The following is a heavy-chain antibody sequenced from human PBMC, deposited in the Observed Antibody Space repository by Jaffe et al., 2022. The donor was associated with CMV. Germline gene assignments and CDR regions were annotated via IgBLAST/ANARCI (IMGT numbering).Heavy chain of an antibody. D-gene: IGHD6-13*01. CDR3: ARVGYSSSWYGPYYYYGMDV. Sequence: EVQLVESGGGLVQPGGSLRLSCAASGFTFSSYSMNWVRQAPGKGLEWVSYISSSSSTIYYADSVKGRFTISRDNAKNSLYLQMNSLRDEDTAVYYCARVGYSSSWYGPYYYYGMDVWGQGTTVTVSS. CDR1: GFTFSSYS. V-gene: IGHV3-48*02. CDR2: ISSSSSTI. J-gene: IGHJ6*02.